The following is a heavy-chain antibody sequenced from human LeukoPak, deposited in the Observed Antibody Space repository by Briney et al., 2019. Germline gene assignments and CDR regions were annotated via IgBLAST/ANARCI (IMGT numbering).Heavy chain of an antibody. CDR2: IWYDGSNK. CDR3: ARDPPDYYDSSDQSDY. Sequence: PGRSLRLSCAASGFTFSSYAMHWVRQAPGKGLEWVAVIWYDGSNKYYADSVKGRFTISRDNSKNTLYLQMNSLRAEDTAVYYCARDPPDYYDSSDQSDYWGQGTLVTVSS. V-gene: IGHV3-33*08. J-gene: IGHJ4*02. D-gene: IGHD3-22*01. CDR1: GFTFSSYA.